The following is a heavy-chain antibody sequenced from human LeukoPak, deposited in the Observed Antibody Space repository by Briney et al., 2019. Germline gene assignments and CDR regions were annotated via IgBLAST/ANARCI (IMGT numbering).Heavy chain of an antibody. CDR3: ARDLIPNYYGSGSYDY. CDR1: GGTFSSYG. D-gene: IGHD3-10*01. V-gene: IGHV1-69*01. J-gene: IGHJ4*02. Sequence: SVKVSCKASGGTFSSYGINWVRQAPGQGLEWMGGIIPIFGTTNYAQKFQGRDTITADESTSTAYMELSSLRSDDTAVYYCARDLIPNYYGSGSYDYWGQGTLVTVSS. CDR2: IIPIFGTT.